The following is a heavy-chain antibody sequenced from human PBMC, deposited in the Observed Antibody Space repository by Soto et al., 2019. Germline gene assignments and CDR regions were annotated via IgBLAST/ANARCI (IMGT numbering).Heavy chain of an antibody. D-gene: IGHD6-13*01. V-gene: IGHV1-69*13. Sequence: SVKVSCKASGGTFSSYAISWVRQAPGQGLEWMGGIIPIFGTANYAQKFQGRVTITADESTSTAYMELSSLRSEDTAVYYCARIIAAATWIYYGMDVWGQGTTVTVSS. CDR1: GGTFSSYA. J-gene: IGHJ6*02. CDR3: ARIIAAATWIYYGMDV. CDR2: IIPIFGTA.